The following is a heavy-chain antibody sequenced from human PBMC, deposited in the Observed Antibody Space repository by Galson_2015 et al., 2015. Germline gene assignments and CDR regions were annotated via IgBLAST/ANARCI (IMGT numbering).Heavy chain of an antibody. CDR2: INAGNGNT. Sequence: SVKVSCKASGYTFTSYAMHWVRQAPGQRLEWMGWINAGNGNTKYSQKFQGRVTITRDTSASTAYMELSSLRSEDTAVYYCARDLRAFMITFGGVTKTSHYYYYGMDVWGQGTTVTVSS. CDR1: GYTFTSYA. V-gene: IGHV1-3*01. D-gene: IGHD3-16*01. CDR3: ARDLRAFMITFGGVTKTSHYYYYGMDV. J-gene: IGHJ6*02.